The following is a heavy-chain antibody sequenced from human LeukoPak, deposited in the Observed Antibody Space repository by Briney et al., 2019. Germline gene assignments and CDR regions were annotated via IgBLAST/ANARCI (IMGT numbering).Heavy chain of an antibody. J-gene: IGHJ4*02. CDR2: IYKIGTT. Sequence: SETLSLTCTVFGDSVTGYYLNWVRQPPGKGLEWIGHIYKIGTTNYNPSLKSRLTISADTSKNQFSLKLRSVTAADTAVYYCVVGVGWQPDYWGQGALVTVSS. CDR1: GDSVTGYY. CDR3: VVGVGWQPDY. D-gene: IGHD2-15*01. V-gene: IGHV4-59*02.